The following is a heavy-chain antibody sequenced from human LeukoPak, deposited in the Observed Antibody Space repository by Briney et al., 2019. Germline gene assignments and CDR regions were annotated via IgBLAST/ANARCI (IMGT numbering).Heavy chain of an antibody. J-gene: IGHJ3*02. CDR2: ISYDGSNK. Sequence: PGGSLRLSCAASGFTFSSYAMHWVRQAPGKGLEWVAVISYDGSNKYYADSVKGRFTISRDNSKNTLYLQMNSLRAEDTAVYYCAREKLRSSLGAFDIWGQGTMVTVSS. CDR3: AREKLRSSLGAFDI. V-gene: IGHV3-30-3*01. CDR1: GFTFSSYA. D-gene: IGHD3-16*01.